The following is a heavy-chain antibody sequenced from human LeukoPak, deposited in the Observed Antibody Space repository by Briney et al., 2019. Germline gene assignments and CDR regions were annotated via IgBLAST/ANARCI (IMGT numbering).Heavy chain of an antibody. V-gene: IGHV4-39*01. CDR1: GGSISSSSYY. CDR2: IYYSGST. Sequence: SETLSLTCTVSGGSISSSSYYWGWIRQPPGKGLEWIGSIYYSGSTYYNPSLKSRVTISVGTSKNQFSLKLSSVTAADTAVYYCEAAGNALFDYWGQGTLVTVSS. J-gene: IGHJ4*02. D-gene: IGHD6-13*01. CDR3: EAAGNALFDY.